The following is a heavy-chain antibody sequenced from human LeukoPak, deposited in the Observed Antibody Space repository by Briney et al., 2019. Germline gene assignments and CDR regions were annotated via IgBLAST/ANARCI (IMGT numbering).Heavy chain of an antibody. CDR3: ARDLVPYYYDSSGYSSFDY. CDR1: GYTFTGYY. Sequence: GASVKVSCKASGYTFTGYYMHWVRQAPGQGLEWMGWINPNSGGTNYAQKFQGRVTMTRDTSISTAYMELSRLRSDDTAVYYCARDLVPYYYDSSGYSSFDYWGQGTLVTVSS. CDR2: INPNSGGT. J-gene: IGHJ4*02. D-gene: IGHD3-22*01. V-gene: IGHV1-2*02.